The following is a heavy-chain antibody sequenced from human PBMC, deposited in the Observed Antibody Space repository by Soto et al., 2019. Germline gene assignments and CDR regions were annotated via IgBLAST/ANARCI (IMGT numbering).Heavy chain of an antibody. CDR2: ISGSGGST. D-gene: IGHD3-22*01. CDR3: AKDYNYDSSGYPSYFDY. Sequence: GGSLRLSCAASGFTFSSYAMSWVRQAPGKGLEWVSAISGSGGSTYYADSVKGRFTISRDNSKNALYLQMNSLRAEDTAVYYCAKDYNYDSSGYPSYFDYWGQGTLVTVSS. CDR1: GFTFSSYA. J-gene: IGHJ4*02. V-gene: IGHV3-23*01.